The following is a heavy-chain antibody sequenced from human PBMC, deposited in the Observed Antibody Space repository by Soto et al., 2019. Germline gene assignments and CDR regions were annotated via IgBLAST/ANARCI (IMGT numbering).Heavy chain of an antibody. CDR1: GGTFTTYD. CDR2: IIPLFDAT. D-gene: IGHD6-19*01. Sequence: QVQLVQSGAEVRKPGSSVKVSCKASGGTFTTYDISWVRQAPGQGLEWMGGIIPLFDATKYAQKFQGRVTITADKSTGTAYMELSSLRSEDTAMYYCARDRSSSWYNGTLYFESWGQGTLVTVSS. CDR3: ARDRSSSWYNGTLYFES. V-gene: IGHV1-69*06. J-gene: IGHJ4*02.